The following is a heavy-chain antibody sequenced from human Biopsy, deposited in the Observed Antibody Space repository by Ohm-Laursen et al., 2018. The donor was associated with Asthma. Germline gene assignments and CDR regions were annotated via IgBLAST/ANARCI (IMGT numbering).Heavy chain of an antibody. V-gene: IGHV4-30-4*01. J-gene: IGHJ4*02. D-gene: IGHD3-16*01. CDR3: ARRGGVRRYFDY. CDR2: IYYIGST. Sequence: SQTLSLTCAVSGGSISSGAYYWRWVRQPPGKGLAWIGYIYYIGSTYYNPSLKSRVAISLDTSKNQFSLKLSSVTAADTAVYFCARRGGVRRYFDYWGQGTLVTVSS. CDR1: GGSISSGAYY.